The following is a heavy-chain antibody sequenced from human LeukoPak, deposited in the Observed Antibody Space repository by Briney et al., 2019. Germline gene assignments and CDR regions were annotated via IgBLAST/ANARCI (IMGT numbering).Heavy chain of an antibody. CDR1: GGSVSSSSYY. CDR3: ARDPYCSSTSCSYNWFDP. V-gene: IGHV4-39*07. Sequence: SETLSLTCTVSGGSVSSSSYYWGWIRQPPGKGLEWIGEINHSGSTNYNPSLKSRVTISVDTSKNQFSLKLSSVTAADTAVYYCARDPYCSSTSCSYNWFDPWGQGTLVTVSS. J-gene: IGHJ5*02. D-gene: IGHD2-2*01. CDR2: INHSGST.